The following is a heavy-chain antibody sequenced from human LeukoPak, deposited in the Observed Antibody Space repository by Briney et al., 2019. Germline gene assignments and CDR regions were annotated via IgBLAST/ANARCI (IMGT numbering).Heavy chain of an antibody. CDR2: TYASGST. V-gene: IGHV4-59*01. CDR3: AKDWELGS. J-gene: IGHJ5*02. CDR1: GASINSYY. D-gene: IGHD3-10*01. Sequence: PSETLSLTCSVSGASINSYYWNWIRQPPGKGLEWIGNTYASGSTNYNSSLKTRVTTSLDTSKNQFSLKMTSVTAADTAMYYCAKDWELGSWGQGTLVTVSS.